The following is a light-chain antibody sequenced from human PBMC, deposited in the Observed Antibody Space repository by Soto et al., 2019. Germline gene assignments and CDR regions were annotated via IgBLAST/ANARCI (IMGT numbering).Light chain of an antibody. J-gene: IGLJ3*02. CDR2: EVS. CDR1: SSDVGSYNL. Sequence: QSALTQPASVSGSPGQSITISCTGTSSDVGSYNLVSWYQQHPGKAPKVMIYEVSQRPSGVSKRFSGSKSGNTASLTISGLQAEDEADYYCCSYAGRSTLVFGGGTKVTVX. V-gene: IGLV2-23*02. CDR3: CSYAGRSTLV.